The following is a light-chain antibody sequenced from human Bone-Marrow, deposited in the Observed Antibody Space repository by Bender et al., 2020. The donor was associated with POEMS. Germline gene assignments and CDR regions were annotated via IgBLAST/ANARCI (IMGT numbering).Light chain of an antibody. CDR2: YKSDSDK. CDR3: MIWHNSAVV. J-gene: IGLJ2*01. Sequence: QAVLTQPASLSASPGASASLTCTLRSGINVDTYNIHWYQQRPGSPPHYLLRYKSDSDKQQASGIPTRFSGSKDASANAGILLISGLQSEDEADYYCMIWHNSAVVFGGGTKLTVL. V-gene: IGLV5-45*01. CDR1: SGINVDTYN.